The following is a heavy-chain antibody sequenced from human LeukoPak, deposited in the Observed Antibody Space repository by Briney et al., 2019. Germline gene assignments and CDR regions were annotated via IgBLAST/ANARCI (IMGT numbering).Heavy chain of an antibody. D-gene: IGHD2-15*01. J-gene: IGHJ2*01. CDR2: ISPGDGVT. CDR3: ARDIGSRDSHWCFDL. Sequence: GASVKVSCKVSGYTLTELSMHWVRQAPGQRPEWMGWISPGDGVTKYAQKFQGWVTMTRDTSINTAYMEVNRLTSDDTAVYYCARDIGSRDSHWCFDLWGRGTLVTVSS. CDR1: GYTLTELS. V-gene: IGHV1-2*04.